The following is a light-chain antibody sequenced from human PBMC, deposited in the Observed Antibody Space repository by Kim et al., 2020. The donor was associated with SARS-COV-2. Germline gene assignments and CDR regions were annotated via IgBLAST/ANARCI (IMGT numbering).Light chain of an antibody. Sequence: SYELTQPPSVSVAPGQTAIITCSGDKLGDRHACWYQKRPGQSPVLVIYQDIKRPSGIPERFSGSNSENTATLTISGTQAMDEADYYCQVWDSSTAEFGGGTQLTVL. J-gene: IGLJ3*02. CDR1: KLGDRH. V-gene: IGLV3-1*01. CDR3: QVWDSSTAE. CDR2: QDI.